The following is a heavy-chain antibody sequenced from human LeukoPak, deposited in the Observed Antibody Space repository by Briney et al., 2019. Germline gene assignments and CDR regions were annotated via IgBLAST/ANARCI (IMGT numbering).Heavy chain of an antibody. D-gene: IGHD6-13*01. CDR1: GGSFSGYY. CDR3: ARKGAYSSSWYAFDY. J-gene: IGHJ4*02. Sequence: SETLSLTCAFYGGSFSGYYWSWIREPPGKGLEWIGEINHSGSTNYNPSLKSRVTISVDTSKNQFSLKLSSVTAADTAVYYCARKGAYSSSWYAFDYWGQGTLVTVSS. V-gene: IGHV4-34*01. CDR2: INHSGST.